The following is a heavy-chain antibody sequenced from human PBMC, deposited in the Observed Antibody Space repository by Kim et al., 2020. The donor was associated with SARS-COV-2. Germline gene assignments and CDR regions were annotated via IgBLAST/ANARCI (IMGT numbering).Heavy chain of an antibody. J-gene: IGHJ5*02. Sequence: ASVKVSCKASGYTFTSYAMHWVRQAPGQRLEWMGWINAGNGNTKYSQKFQGRVTITRDTSASTAYMELSSLRSEDTAVYYCARALRIAAAGTNWFDPWGQGTLVTVSS. D-gene: IGHD6-13*01. CDR3: ARALRIAAAGTNWFDP. V-gene: IGHV1-3*01. CDR2: INAGNGNT. CDR1: GYTFTSYA.